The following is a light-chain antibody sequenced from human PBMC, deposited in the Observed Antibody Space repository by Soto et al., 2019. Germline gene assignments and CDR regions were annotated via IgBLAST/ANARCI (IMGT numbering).Light chain of an antibody. CDR1: SSDVGSYDL. J-gene: IGLJ7*01. Sequence: QSVLTQPASVSGSPGQSITISCTGTSSDVGSYDLVSWYQQHPTKAPKLMIYEVSKRPSGVSNRFSGSKSDNTASLTISGLQAEDEADYYGCSYAGRSTLAVFGGGTQLTVL. CDR3: CSYAGRSTLAV. CDR2: EVS. V-gene: IGLV2-23*02.